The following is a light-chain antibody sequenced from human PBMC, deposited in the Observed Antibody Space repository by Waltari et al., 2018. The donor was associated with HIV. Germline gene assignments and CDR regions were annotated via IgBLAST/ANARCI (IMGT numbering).Light chain of an antibody. CDR1: QTIGIN. Sequence: ETVMTQSPATLSVSPGESGLVSCRASQTIGINLAWYQQKPGQGPRLLIYGASTRATGIPGRFNGTGSGTEFTLTISGLQSEDFAIYYCQEYNSWPPRYTFGQGTKVEMK. CDR3: QEYNSWPPRYT. CDR2: GAS. V-gene: IGKV3-15*01. J-gene: IGKJ2*01.